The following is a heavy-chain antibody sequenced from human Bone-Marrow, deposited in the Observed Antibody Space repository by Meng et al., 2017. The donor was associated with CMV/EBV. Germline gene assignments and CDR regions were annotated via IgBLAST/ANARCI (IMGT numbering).Heavy chain of an antibody. CDR3: AKGQWLRGYYFDY. CDR2: TYYRSKWYN. Sequence: SETLSLTCAISGDSVSSNSAAWNWIRQSPSRGLEWLGRTYYRSKWYNDYAVSVKSRININPDTSKNQFSLQLNSVTPEDTAVYYCAKGQWLRGYYFDYWGQGTLVTVSS. V-gene: IGHV6-1*01. J-gene: IGHJ4*02. D-gene: IGHD6-19*01. CDR1: GDSVSSNSAA.